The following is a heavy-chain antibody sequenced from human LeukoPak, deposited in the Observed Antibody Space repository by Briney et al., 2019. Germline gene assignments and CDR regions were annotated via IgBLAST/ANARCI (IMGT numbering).Heavy chain of an antibody. J-gene: IGHJ4*02. D-gene: IGHD1-26*01. CDR3: ARGMGATRSIDY. CDR2: ISHSGST. V-gene: IGHV4-34*01. Sequence: PSETLSLTCAVYGGSFSGYYWSWIRQPPGKGLEWIGEISHSGSTNYNPPLKSRVTISVDTSKNQFSLKLSSVTAADTAVYYCARGMGATRSIDYWGQGTLVTVSS. CDR1: GGSFSGYY.